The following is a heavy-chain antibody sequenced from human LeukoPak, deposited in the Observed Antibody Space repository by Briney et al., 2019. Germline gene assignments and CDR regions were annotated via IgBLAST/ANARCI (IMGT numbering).Heavy chain of an antibody. CDR1: GDIFISYY. J-gene: IGHJ4*02. CDR3: ARDDSGSSWGAFDY. D-gene: IGHD1-26*01. Sequence: ASVKVSCKAFGDIFISYYIHWVRQAPGQGLEWMGIINPSGGGTSYAQKFQGRVTVTRDMSMSTVYMELSSLRSEDTAVYYCARDDSGSSWGAFDYWGQGTLVTVSS. V-gene: IGHV1-46*01. CDR2: INPSGGGT.